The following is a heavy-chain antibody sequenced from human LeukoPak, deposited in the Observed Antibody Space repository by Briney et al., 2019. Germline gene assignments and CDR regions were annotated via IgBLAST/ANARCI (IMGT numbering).Heavy chain of an antibody. V-gene: IGHV3-23*01. D-gene: IGHD2-2*01. CDR1: GFTFSSYV. J-gene: IGHJ6*02. CDR3: AKYCISTSCYLYFGMDV. Sequence: GGSLRLSCAASGFTFSSYVMSWVRRAPGKGLEWVSVITGSGGSTYYADSVKGRFTISRDNSKNTLYLQMNSLRAEDTAVYYCAKYCISTSCYLYFGMDVWGQGTTVTVSS. CDR2: ITGSGGST.